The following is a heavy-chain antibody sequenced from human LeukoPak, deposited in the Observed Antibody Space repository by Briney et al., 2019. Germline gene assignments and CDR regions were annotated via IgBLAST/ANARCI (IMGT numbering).Heavy chain of an antibody. V-gene: IGHV3-23*01. CDR3: ASRNYYYYYMDV. J-gene: IGHJ6*03. CDR2: ISGSGGST. Sequence: GGSLRLSCAASGFTFSSYAMSWVRQAPGKGLEWVSAISGSGGSTYYADSVKGRFTISRDNSKNTLYLQMNSLGAEDTAVYYCASRNYYYYYMDVWGKGTTVTVSS. CDR1: GFTFSSYA.